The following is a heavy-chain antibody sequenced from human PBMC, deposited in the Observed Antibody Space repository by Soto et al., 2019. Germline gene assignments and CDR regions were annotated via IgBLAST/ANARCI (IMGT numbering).Heavy chain of an antibody. CDR2: INPSGGST. CDR1: GYTFTSYY. V-gene: IGHV1-46*01. J-gene: IGHJ4*02. Sequence: ASVKVSCKASGYTFTSYYMHWVRQAPGQGLEWMGIINPSGGSTSYAQKFQGRVTMTRDTSTSTVYMELSSLRSEDTAAYYCARIGVDTAMPRAFDYWGQGTLVTVSS. D-gene: IGHD5-18*01. CDR3: ARIGVDTAMPRAFDY.